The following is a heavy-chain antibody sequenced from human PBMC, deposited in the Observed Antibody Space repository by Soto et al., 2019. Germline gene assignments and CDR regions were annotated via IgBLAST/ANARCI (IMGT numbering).Heavy chain of an antibody. V-gene: IGHV1-3*01. D-gene: IGHD3-10*01. CDR2: INAGNGNT. Sequence: ASVKVSCKASGYTFTSYAMHWVRQAPGQRLEWMGWINAGNGNTKYSQKFQGRVTITRDTSASTAYMELSSLRSEGTAVYYCARVGIYGSGSYRYYGMDVWGQGTTVTVSS. CDR1: GYTFTSYA. CDR3: ARVGIYGSGSYRYYGMDV. J-gene: IGHJ6*02.